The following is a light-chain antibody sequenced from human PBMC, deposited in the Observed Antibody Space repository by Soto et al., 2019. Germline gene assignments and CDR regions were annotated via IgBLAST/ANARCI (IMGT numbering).Light chain of an antibody. V-gene: IGKV1-27*01. CDR3: QKYDSAPRT. CDR1: QGISNY. Sequence: DVQMTQSPSSLSASVGDRVTISCRASQGISNYLAWYQQKPGKVPKVLIYAASTLQSGVPSRFSGTGSGTDFTLTISSLQPEDIATYYCQKYDSAPRTFGPGTKVEIK. J-gene: IGKJ1*01. CDR2: AAS.